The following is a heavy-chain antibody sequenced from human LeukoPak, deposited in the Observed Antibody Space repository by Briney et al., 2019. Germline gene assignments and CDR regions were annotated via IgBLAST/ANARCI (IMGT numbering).Heavy chain of an antibody. V-gene: IGHV4-59*06. CDR2: IYYSGST. CDR3: ARVQYCSGGSCYWSFDY. Sequence: SETLSLTCTVSGGSISSYYWSWIRQHPGKDLEWIGYIYYSGSTYYNPSLKSRITISVDTSKNQFSLKLSSVTAADTAVYYCARVQYCSGGSCYWSFDYWGQGTLVTVSS. J-gene: IGHJ4*02. D-gene: IGHD2-15*01. CDR1: GGSISSYY.